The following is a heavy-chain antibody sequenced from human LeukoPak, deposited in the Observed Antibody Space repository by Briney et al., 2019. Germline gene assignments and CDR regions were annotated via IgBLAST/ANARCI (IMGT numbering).Heavy chain of an antibody. Sequence: GGSLRLSCAASGFTFSGSAMHWVRQASGKGLEWVGRIRSKANSYATAYAASVKGRFTISRDDSKNTLYLQMNSLRAEDTAVYYCTTGAIIVVVPAAMQGWDAFDIWGQGTMVTVSS. CDR1: GFTFSGSA. CDR3: TTGAIIVVVPAAMQGWDAFDI. J-gene: IGHJ3*02. CDR2: IRSKANSYAT. D-gene: IGHD2-2*01. V-gene: IGHV3-73*01.